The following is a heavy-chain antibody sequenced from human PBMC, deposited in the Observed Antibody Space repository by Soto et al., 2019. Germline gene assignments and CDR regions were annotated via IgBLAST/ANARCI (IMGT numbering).Heavy chain of an antibody. CDR3: ARDRAVAVFDY. Sequence: QVQLVESGGGVVQPGRSLRLSCAASGFTFSSYAMHWVRQAPGKGLEWAAVISYDGSNKYYADSVKGRFTISRDNSKNTLYLQMNSLRAEDTAVYYCARDRAVAVFDYWGQGTLVTVSS. J-gene: IGHJ4*02. V-gene: IGHV3-30-3*01. D-gene: IGHD6-19*01. CDR1: GFTFSSYA. CDR2: ISYDGSNK.